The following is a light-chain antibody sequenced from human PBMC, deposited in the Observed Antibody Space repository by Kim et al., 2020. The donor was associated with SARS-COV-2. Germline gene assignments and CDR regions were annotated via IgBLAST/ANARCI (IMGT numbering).Light chain of an antibody. J-gene: IGLJ2*01. CDR2: GKN. V-gene: IGLV3-19*01. CDR3: HSRDTSDNPNVL. CDR1: SLRNYY. Sequence: SSELTQDPAVSVALGQTVRITCQGDSLRNYYASWYQQKPGQAPLLVIYGKNNRPSGIPDRFSGSTSGNTASLTVTGAQAEDEADYYCHSRDTSDNPNVLFGGGTQLTVL.